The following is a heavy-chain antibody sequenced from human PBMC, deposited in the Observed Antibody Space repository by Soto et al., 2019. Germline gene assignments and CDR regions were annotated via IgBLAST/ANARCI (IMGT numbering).Heavy chain of an antibody. CDR2: INHSGST. V-gene: IGHV4-39*01. CDR1: GGSISSSSYY. J-gene: IGHJ6*02. CDR3: AGHPHYYYGMDV. Sequence: SETLSLTCTVSGGSISSSSYYWGWIRQPPGKGLEWIGEINHSGSTNYNPSLKSRVTISVDTSKNQFSLKLSSVTAADTVVYYCAGHPHYYYGMDVWGQGTTVTVSS.